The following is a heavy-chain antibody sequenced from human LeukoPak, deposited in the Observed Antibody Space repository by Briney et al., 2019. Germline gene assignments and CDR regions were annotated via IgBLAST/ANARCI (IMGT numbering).Heavy chain of an antibody. V-gene: IGHV3-7*01. Sequence: GGSLRLSCAASGFTFRSYGMSWVRQAPGKGLEWVANIKKDGSEKYYVDSVKGRFTISRDNAKKSLYLQMNSLRAEDTAVYYCARHLSGITGYTYGRGIDYGGQGTLLTVSS. J-gene: IGHJ4*02. CDR1: GFTFRSYG. CDR2: IKKDGSEK. D-gene: IGHD5-18*01. CDR3: ARHLSGITGYTYGRGIDY.